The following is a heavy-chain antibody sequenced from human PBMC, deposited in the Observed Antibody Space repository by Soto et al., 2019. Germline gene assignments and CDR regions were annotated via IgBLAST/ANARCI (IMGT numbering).Heavy chain of an antibody. V-gene: IGHV4-34*01. CDR2: INHSGST. D-gene: IGHD3-16*01. J-gene: IGHJ4*02. CDR3: ARGEIMITFGGVTAANYYFDY. CDR1: GGSFSGYY. Sequence: QVQLQQWGAGLLKPSETLSLTCAVYGGSFSGYYWSWIRQPPGKGLEWIGEINHSGSTNYNPSLKSRVTISLDTSKNQFSLKLSSVTAADTAVYYCARGEIMITFGGVTAANYYFDYWGQGTLVTVSS.